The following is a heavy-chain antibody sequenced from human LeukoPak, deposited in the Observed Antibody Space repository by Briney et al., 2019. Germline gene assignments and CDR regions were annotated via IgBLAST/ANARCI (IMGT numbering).Heavy chain of an antibody. V-gene: IGHV3-20*04. CDR1: GFTFDDYG. CDR2: INWKGGST. Sequence: GGSLRLSCAASGFTFDDYGMSWVRYAPGKGLEWASGINWKGGSTGYADSVKGRFTISRDNAENSLYLQMNSLRAEDTALYYCARASSSWFLDYWGQGTLVTVSS. D-gene: IGHD6-13*01. CDR3: ARASSSWFLDY. J-gene: IGHJ4*02.